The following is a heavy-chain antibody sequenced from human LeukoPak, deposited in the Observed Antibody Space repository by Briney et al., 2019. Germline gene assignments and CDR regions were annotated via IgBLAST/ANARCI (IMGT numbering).Heavy chain of an antibody. D-gene: IGHD3-22*01. CDR2: IYYSGST. V-gene: IGHV4-31*03. J-gene: IGHJ4*02. CDR1: GGSISSGGYY. CDR3: ARETSYYYDSSGYNSLGWYFDY. Sequence: SETLSLTCTVSGGSISSGGYYWSWIRQHPGKGLEWIGYIYYSGSTYYNPSLKSRVTISVDTSKNQFSLKLSSVTAADTAVYYCARETSYYYDSSGYNSLGWYFDYWGQGTLVTVSS.